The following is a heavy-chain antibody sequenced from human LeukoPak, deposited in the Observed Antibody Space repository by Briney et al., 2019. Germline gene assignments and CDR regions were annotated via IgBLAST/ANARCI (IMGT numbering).Heavy chain of an antibody. Sequence: GGSLRLSCAASGFTFSDYSMHWVRQAPGKGLNWVAFIRYDGNNKYYADSVKGRFTISRDNAKNSLYLQMNSLRAEDTAVYYCAELGITMIGGVWGKGTTVTISS. V-gene: IGHV3-30*02. CDR2: IRYDGNNK. J-gene: IGHJ6*04. CDR1: GFTFSDYS. CDR3: AELGITMIGGV. D-gene: IGHD3-10*02.